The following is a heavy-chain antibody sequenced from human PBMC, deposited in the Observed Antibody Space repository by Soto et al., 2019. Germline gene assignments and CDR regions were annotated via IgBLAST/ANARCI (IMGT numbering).Heavy chain of an antibody. J-gene: IGHJ4*02. D-gene: IGHD6-13*01. CDR1: GFTFTSSA. CDR3: AADGKSGYSSSWYYFDY. CDR2: IVVGSGNT. V-gene: IGHV1-58*01. Sequence: SVKVSGKASGFTFTSSAVQWVRQARGQRLEWIGWIVVGSGNTNYAQKFQERVTITRDMSTSSAYMELSSLRSEDTAVYYCAADGKSGYSSSWYYFDYWGQGTLVTVSS.